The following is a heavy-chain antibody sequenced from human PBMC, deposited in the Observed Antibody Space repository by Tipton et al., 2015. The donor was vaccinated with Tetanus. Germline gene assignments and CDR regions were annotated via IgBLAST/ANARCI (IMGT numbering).Heavy chain of an antibody. CDR1: GGSISGTNW. J-gene: IGHJ3*01. CDR2: VVVGDS. D-gene: IGHD3-9*01. Sequence: TLSLTCAVTGGSISGTNWWSWVRQIPGKGLEWIGEVVVGDSNYNQSLMSRITISLDKSTNEISLRLRPVTVADTALYFCARHMAEHDSLYFELRGQGTKGTVSS. V-gene: IGHV4-4*01. CDR3: ARHMAEHDSLYFEL.